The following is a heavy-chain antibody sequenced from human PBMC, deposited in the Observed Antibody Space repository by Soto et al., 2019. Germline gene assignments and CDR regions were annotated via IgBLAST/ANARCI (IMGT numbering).Heavy chain of an antibody. V-gene: IGHV3-23*01. Sequence: EVQLLESGGDLVQPGGSLRLSCVASGFTFRGDAMSWVRQAPGKGLEWVSSISGSGQMTHYADSVKGRFTISRDNSKNTLYLQMKRLRAEDTAVYYCARAEMTYNWNDWGQGTLVTVSS. J-gene: IGHJ4*02. CDR2: ISGSGQMT. D-gene: IGHD1-20*01. CDR1: GFTFRGDA. CDR3: ARAEMTYNWND.